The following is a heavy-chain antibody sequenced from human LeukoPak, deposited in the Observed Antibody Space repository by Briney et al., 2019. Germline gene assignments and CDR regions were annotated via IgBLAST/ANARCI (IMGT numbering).Heavy chain of an antibody. V-gene: IGHV4-31*03. Sequence: SETLSLTCTVSGGSISSGGYYWSWIRQHPGKGLEWIGYIYYSGSTYYNPSLKSRVTISVDTSKNQFSLKLSSVTAADTAVYYCASVDTAMVGFDYWGQGTLVTVSS. CDR1: GGSISSGGYY. J-gene: IGHJ4*02. D-gene: IGHD5-18*01. CDR2: IYYSGST. CDR3: ASVDTAMVGFDY.